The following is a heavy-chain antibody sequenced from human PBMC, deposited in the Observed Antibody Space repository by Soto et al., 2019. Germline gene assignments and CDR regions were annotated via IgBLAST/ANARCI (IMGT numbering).Heavy chain of an antibody. CDR2: IYPGDSNT. CDR3: ARHAYDFWSGHPNPRYYYGMDV. V-gene: IGHV5-51*01. CDR1: GYSFTSYW. J-gene: IGHJ6*02. Sequence: PGESLKISCKGSGYSFTSYWISWVRQMPGKGLEWMGIIYPGDSNTRYSPSLQGQVTISVDKSISTAYLQWSSLKATDTAMYYCARHAYDFWSGHPNPRYYYGMDVWGQGTTVTVSS. D-gene: IGHD3-3*01.